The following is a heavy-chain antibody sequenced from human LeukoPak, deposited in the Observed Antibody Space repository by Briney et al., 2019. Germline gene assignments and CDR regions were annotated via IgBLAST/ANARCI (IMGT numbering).Heavy chain of an antibody. CDR3: ARASGYSSSWSGPAHYYGMDV. D-gene: IGHD6-13*01. V-gene: IGHV4-59*02. CDR2: IYYSGST. CDR1: GDSVSGYY. Sequence: SETLSLTCSVSGDSVSGYYWSWIRQPPGKGLEWIGYIYYSGSTNYNPSLKSRVTISVDTSKNQFSLKLSSVTAADTAVYYCARASGYSSSWSGPAHYYGMDVWGQGTTVTVSS. J-gene: IGHJ6*02.